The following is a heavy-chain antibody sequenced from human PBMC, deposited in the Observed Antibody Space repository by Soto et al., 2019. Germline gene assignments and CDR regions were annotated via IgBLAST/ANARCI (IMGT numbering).Heavy chain of an antibody. V-gene: IGHV4-30-2*01. CDR2: IYHSGST. CDR1: GGSISSGGYS. Sequence: QLQLQESGSGLVKPSQTLSLTCAVSGGSISSGGYSWSWIRQPPGKGLEWIGYIYHSGSTYYNPSLTSRVTISVDRSKNQFSLKLSSVTAADTAVYYCARGRGYSYGYHADWFDPWGQGTLVAVSS. D-gene: IGHD5-18*01. CDR3: ARGRGYSYGYHADWFDP. J-gene: IGHJ5*02.